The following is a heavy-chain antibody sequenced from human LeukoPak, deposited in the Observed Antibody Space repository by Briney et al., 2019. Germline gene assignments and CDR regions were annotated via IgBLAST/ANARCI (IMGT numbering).Heavy chain of an antibody. J-gene: IGHJ4*02. Sequence: GGSLRLSCAASGFTFSSYGMHWVRQAPGKGLEWVAVISYDGSNKYYADSVKGRFTVSRDNSKNTLYLQMNSLRAEDTAVYYCAKLWAGYYFDYWGQGTLVTVSS. CDR2: ISYDGSNK. CDR1: GFTFSSYG. CDR3: AKLWAGYYFDY. V-gene: IGHV3-30*18. D-gene: IGHD3-10*01.